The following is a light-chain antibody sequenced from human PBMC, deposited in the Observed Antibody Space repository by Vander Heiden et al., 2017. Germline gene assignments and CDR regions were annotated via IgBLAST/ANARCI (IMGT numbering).Light chain of an antibody. CDR1: SSDVGGYNY. V-gene: IGLV2-11*01. CDR3: CSYAGSYL. Sequence: QSALTQPRSVSGSPGQSVTISCTGTSSDVGGYNYVSWYQQHPGKAPKRMIYDVSKRPSGVPDRFSGSKSGNTASLTISGLQAEDESDYSCCSYAGSYLFGGGTKLTVL. CDR2: DVS. J-gene: IGLJ2*01.